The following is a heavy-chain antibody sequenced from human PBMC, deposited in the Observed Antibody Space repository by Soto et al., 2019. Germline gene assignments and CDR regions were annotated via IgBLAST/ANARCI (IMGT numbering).Heavy chain of an antibody. J-gene: IGHJ6*02. CDR2: IYPGDSHS. CDR1: GYSFSTYW. D-gene: IGHD4-4*01. V-gene: IGHV5-51*01. Sequence: GESLKISCKASGYSFSTYWIGWVRQVPGKGLDWMAIIYPGDSHSRYNPSFQGHVTISADKSISTAYLQWSSLRASDSAIYYCARHASSRTSNYDYYAVDVWGLGTSVTVSS. CDR3: ARHASSRTSNYDYYAVDV.